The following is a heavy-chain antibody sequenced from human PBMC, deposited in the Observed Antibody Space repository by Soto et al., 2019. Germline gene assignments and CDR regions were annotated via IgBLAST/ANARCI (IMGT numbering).Heavy chain of an antibody. Sequence: GGSLRLSCAASGFSFDDYGMSWVRQAPGKGLEWISGINWNGGSTGYADSVKGRFTISRDNAKKSLYLQMNSLRAEDTALYHCTSTLYGSGTYKDAFDIWGQGTVVTV. CDR1: GFSFDDYG. CDR3: TSTLYGSGTYKDAFDI. CDR2: INWNGGST. J-gene: IGHJ3*02. V-gene: IGHV3-20*01. D-gene: IGHD3-10*01.